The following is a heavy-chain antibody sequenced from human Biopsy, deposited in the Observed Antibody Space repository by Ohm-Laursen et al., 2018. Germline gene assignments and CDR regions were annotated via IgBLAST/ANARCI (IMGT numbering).Heavy chain of an antibody. CDR2: INPNRGGT. V-gene: IGHV1-2*02. CDR3: ARRTLDN. D-gene: IGHD3-16*01. J-gene: IGHJ4*02. Sequence: ASVKVSCKVSGYTFIDYYIRWVRQAPGQGLEWMGWINPNRGGTKYAQKFQGRVTMAGDTSINTVHMELRNLRSDDTAVYYCARRTLDNWGLGTLITVSS. CDR1: GYTFIDYY.